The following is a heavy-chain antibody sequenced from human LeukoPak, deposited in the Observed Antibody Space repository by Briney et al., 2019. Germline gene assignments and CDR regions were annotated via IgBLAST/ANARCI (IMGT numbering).Heavy chain of an antibody. Sequence: SETLSLTCTVSGGSISSGDYYWSWIRQPPGKGLEWIGYIYDSGSTYYNPSLKSRVTISVDTSKNQFSLKLSSVTAADTAVYYCARDGGGGEDYYYYYYMDVWGKGTTVTVSS. CDR1: GGSISSGDYY. V-gene: IGHV4-30-4*08. CDR3: ARDGGGGEDYYYYYYMDV. J-gene: IGHJ6*03. D-gene: IGHD2-21*01. CDR2: IYDSGST.